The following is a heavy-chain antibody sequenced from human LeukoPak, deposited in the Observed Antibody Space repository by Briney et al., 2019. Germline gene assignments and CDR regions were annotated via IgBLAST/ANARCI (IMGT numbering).Heavy chain of an antibody. CDR3: ARGREIPAIGLDY. J-gene: IGHJ4*02. CDR2: IMSMFGTA. V-gene: IGHV1-69*13. Sequence: SVKVSCKASGYTFTGYYIHWVRQAPGQGLEWMGGIMSMFGTAKYAQKFQGRVTITADESTSTAYMELSSLRSEDTAVYYCARGREIPAIGLDYWGQGTLVTVSS. CDR1: GYTFTGYY. D-gene: IGHD5-18*01.